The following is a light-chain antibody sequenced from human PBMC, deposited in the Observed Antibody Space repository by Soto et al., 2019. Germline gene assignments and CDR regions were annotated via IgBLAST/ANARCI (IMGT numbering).Light chain of an antibody. J-gene: IGKJ5*01. CDR2: GAS. V-gene: IGKV3-15*01. CDR1: QSVSSN. Sequence: EIVMTQSPATLSVSPGERATLSCRASQSVSSNLAWYQQKPGQAPRLLIYGASTRATGSPARFSGSGSGTEFTLTISSLQSEDFAVYYCQQYYNWPPITFGQGTRLEIK. CDR3: QQYYNWPPIT.